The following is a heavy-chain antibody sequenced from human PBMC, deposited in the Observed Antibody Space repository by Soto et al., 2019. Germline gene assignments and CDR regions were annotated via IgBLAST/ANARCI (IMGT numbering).Heavy chain of an antibody. J-gene: IGHJ4*02. Sequence: EVQLLESGGGLVQPGGSLRLSCAVSGFTFSSFAMSWVRQAPGKGLEWVSVISSSGGTTYYTDSVKGRFTISRDNSKKTLYLQMNSRRAEDTAVCYCARDYSYACDYWGQGTLVTVSS. CDR1: GFTFSSFA. CDR3: ARDYSYACDY. CDR2: ISSSGGTT. D-gene: IGHD3-16*01. V-gene: IGHV3-23*01.